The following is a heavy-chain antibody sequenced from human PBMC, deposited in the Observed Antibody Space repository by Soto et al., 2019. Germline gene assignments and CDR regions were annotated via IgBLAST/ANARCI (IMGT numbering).Heavy chain of an antibody. D-gene: IGHD5-12*01. J-gene: IGHJ3*02. CDR1: GFTFSSYG. CDR2: IWYDGSNK. CDR3: ARSSGYVMDPPNAFDI. Sequence: QVQLVESGGGVVQPGRSLRLSCAASGFTFSSYGMHWVRQAPGKGLEWVAVIWYDGSNKYYADSVKGRFTISRDNSKNTLYLQMNSLRAEDTAVYYCARSSGYVMDPPNAFDIWGQGTMVTVSS. V-gene: IGHV3-33*01.